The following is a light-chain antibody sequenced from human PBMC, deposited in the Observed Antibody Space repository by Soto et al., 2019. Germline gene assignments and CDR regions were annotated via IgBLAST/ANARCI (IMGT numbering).Light chain of an antibody. CDR1: SSDVGGYNY. Sequence: QSALTQPASVSGSPGQSITISCTGTSSDVGGYNYVSWYQQHPGKAPKLMIYDVSNRPSGVSNRFSGYKSGNTASLTISGLQAEDEADYSCSSYTSGSTPVVFGGGTKVTVL. CDR2: DVS. CDR3: SSYTSGSTPVV. V-gene: IGLV2-14*01. J-gene: IGLJ2*01.